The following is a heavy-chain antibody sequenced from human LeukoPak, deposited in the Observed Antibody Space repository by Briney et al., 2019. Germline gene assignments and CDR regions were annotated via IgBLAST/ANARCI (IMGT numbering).Heavy chain of an antibody. CDR2: ISSSSSYI. CDR3: ARDWGITMVRGVRSYDAFDI. V-gene: IGHV3-21*01. CDR1: GFTVGSGS. D-gene: IGHD3-10*01. J-gene: IGHJ3*02. Sequence: AGSLRLSCAGSGFTVGSGSREWVRQGPGKKLERVSSISSSSSYIYYADSVKGRFTISRDNAKNSLYLQMNSLRAEDTAVYYCARDWGITMVRGVRSYDAFDIWGQGTMVTVSS.